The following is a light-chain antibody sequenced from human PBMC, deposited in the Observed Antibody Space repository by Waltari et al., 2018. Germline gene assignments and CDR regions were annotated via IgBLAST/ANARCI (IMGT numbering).Light chain of an antibody. CDR2: GAS. CDR1: QSVSSSY. V-gene: IGKV3-20*01. CDR3: QQYGSSPLIT. J-gene: IGKJ5*01. Sequence: EIVLPQSPGTLSLSPGERATLSCRASQSVSSSYLAWYQQKPGQAPSLLIYGASSRATGIPDRFSGSGSGTDFTLTISRLEPEDFAVYYCQQYGSSPLITFGQGTRLEIK.